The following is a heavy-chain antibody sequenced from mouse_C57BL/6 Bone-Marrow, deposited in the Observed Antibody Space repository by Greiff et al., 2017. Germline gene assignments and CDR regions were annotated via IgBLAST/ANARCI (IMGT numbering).Heavy chain of an antibody. V-gene: IGHV1-82*01. CDR1: GYAFSSSW. CDR2: IYPGDGDT. Sequence: QVQLQQSGPELVKPGASVKISCKASGYAFSSSWMNWVKQRPGKGLEWIGRIYPGDGDTNYNGKFKGKATLTADKSSSTAYRRLSSLTSEDSAVYFCAREQDYYRRSYWGQGTTLTVSS. J-gene: IGHJ2*01. CDR3: AREQDYYRRSY. D-gene: IGHD1-1*01.